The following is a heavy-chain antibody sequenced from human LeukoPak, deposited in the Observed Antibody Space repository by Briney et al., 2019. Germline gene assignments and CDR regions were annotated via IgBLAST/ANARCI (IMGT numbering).Heavy chain of an antibody. J-gene: IGHJ4*02. V-gene: IGHV3-7*01. CDR3: VRDRGNTIFGVAVY. D-gene: IGHD3-3*01. CDR1: GFTFSTYW. Sequence: GGSLRLSCAASGFTFSTYWMSWVRQAPGKGLEWVANIKEDGSEKYYVDSVKGRFIISRDNAKKSLYLQMNSLRAEDTAVYYCVRDRGNTIFGVAVYWGQGILVTVSS. CDR2: IKEDGSEK.